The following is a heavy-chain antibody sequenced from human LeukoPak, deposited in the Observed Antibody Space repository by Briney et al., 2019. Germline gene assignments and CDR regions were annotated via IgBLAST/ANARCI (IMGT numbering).Heavy chain of an antibody. CDR3: ARWGSNMAREKGDH. Sequence: SETLSLTCTVSGGSISDDYWSWIRQPPGKGLEWIGYIYYSGSTNYNPSLKSRVTISVDTSKNEVSLKLRSVTAADTAVYYCARWGSNMAREKGDHWGQGTLVTVSS. J-gene: IGHJ4*02. D-gene: IGHD3-10*01. V-gene: IGHV4-59*08. CDR1: GGSISDDY. CDR2: IYYSGST.